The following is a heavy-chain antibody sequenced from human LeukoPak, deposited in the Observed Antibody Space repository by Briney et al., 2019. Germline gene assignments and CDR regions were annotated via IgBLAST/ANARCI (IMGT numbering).Heavy chain of an antibody. Sequence: SETLSLTCAVYGGSFSGYYWSWIRQPPGKGLEWIGEIYHSGSTNYNPSLKSRVTISVDTSKNQFSLKLSSVTAADTAVYYCARGPRGYYGSGSYSYWGQGTLVTVSS. CDR1: GGSFSGYY. J-gene: IGHJ4*02. CDR2: IYHSGST. V-gene: IGHV4-34*01. D-gene: IGHD3-10*01. CDR3: ARGPRGYYGSGSYSY.